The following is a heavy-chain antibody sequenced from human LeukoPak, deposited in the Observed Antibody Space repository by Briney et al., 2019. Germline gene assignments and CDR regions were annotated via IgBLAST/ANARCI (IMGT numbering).Heavy chain of an antibody. V-gene: IGHV4-59*11. Sequence: PSETLSLTCNVSGVSIGTHYWSWIRQSPGKGLEWIGYIYHNGLTNYNPSLKSRVTISIDTSKNEFSLKLTSVIAADTAVYYCAREANYYGSGSYFEGTFDYWGQGSLVTVSS. J-gene: IGHJ4*02. CDR2: IYHNGLT. CDR1: GVSIGTHY. CDR3: AREANYYGSGSYFEGTFDY. D-gene: IGHD3-10*01.